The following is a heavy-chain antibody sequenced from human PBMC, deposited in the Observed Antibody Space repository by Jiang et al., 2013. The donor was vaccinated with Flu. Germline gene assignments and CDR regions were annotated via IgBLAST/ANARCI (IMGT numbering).Heavy chain of an antibody. CDR2: TGYSGST. D-gene: IGHD1-26*01. CDR1: GVSINNDH. CDR3: ARQVASGSYPNKYYFDY. J-gene: IGHJ4*02. V-gene: IGHV4-59*08. Sequence: PGLVKPSETLSLTCTVSGVSINNDHWSWIRQPPGKGLEWIGYTGYSGSTYYNPSLKSRVTISVDTSKSQFSLKLNSVTAADTAVYYCARQVASGSYPNKYYFDYWGQGTLVTVSS.